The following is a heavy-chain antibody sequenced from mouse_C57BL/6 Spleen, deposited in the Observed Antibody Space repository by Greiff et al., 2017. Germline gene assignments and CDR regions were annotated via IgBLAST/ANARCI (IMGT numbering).Heavy chain of an antibody. Sequence: QVQLQQSGAELVKPGASVKISCKASGYAFSSYWMNWVKQRPGKGLEWIGQIYPGDGDTNYNGKFKGKATLTADKSSSTAYMQLSRLTSEDSAVYFCARGGEYDPYAMDYWGQGTSVTVSS. V-gene: IGHV1-80*01. D-gene: IGHD2-4*01. CDR2: IYPGDGDT. CDR3: ARGGEYDPYAMDY. CDR1: GYAFSSYW. J-gene: IGHJ4*01.